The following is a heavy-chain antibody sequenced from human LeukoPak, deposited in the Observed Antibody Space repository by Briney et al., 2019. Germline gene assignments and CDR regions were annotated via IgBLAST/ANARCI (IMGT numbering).Heavy chain of an antibody. Sequence: ASVKVSCKASGYTFTSYGISWVRQAPGQGLEWMGWISAYNGNTNYAQKLQGRVTMTTDTSTSTAYMELRSLRSDDTAVYYCARESGTMIGYYYYGMDVWGQGPRSPSP. CDR3: ARESGTMIGYYYYGMDV. D-gene: IGHD3-22*01. CDR2: ISAYNGNT. V-gene: IGHV1-18*01. J-gene: IGHJ6*02. CDR1: GYTFTSYG.